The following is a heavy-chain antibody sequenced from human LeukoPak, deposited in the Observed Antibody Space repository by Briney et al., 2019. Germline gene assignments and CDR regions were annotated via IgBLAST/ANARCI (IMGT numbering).Heavy chain of an antibody. CDR1: GFTFSSYS. J-gene: IGHJ3*02. D-gene: IGHD5-24*01. CDR3: ARDPGRWLQSLDAFDI. V-gene: IGHV3-21*01. Sequence: GGSLRLSCAASGFTFSSYSMNWVRQAPGKGLEWVSSISSSSSYIYYADSVKGRFTISRDNAKNSLYLQMNSLRAEDTAVYYCARDPGRWLQSLDAFDIWGQGTMVTVSS. CDR2: ISSSSSYI.